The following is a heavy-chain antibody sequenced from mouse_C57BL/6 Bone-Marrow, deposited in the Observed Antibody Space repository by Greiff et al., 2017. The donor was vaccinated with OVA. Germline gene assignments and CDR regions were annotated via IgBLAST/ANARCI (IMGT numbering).Heavy chain of an antibody. J-gene: IGHJ4*01. V-gene: IGHV1-76*01. CDR2: IYPGSGNT. D-gene: IGHD1-1*01. CDR1: GYTFTDYY. Sequence: QVQLQQSGAELVRPGASVKLSCKASGYTFTDYYIHWVQQRPGQGLEWIARIYPGSGNTYYNEKFKGKATLTAEKSSSTAYMQLSSLTSEDAAVYYCARADYYGSSYDAMDYWGQGTSVTVSS. CDR3: ARADYYGSSYDAMDY.